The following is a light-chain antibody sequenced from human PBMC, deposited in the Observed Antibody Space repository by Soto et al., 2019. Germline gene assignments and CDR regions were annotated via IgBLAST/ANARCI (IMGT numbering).Light chain of an antibody. CDR2: YDD. CDR3: AAWDDSLNGWV. V-gene: IGLV1-36*01. J-gene: IGLJ3*02. Sequence: QPVLTQPPSVSEAPRQRVTISCSGSSSNIGNNAVNWFQQFPGKAPKLLIYYDDLLPSGVSDRFSGSKSGTSASLAISGLQSEDEADYYCAAWDDSLNGWVFGGGTKVTVL. CDR1: SSNIGNNA.